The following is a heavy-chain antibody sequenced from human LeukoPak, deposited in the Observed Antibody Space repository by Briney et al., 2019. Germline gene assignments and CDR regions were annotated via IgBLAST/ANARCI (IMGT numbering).Heavy chain of an antibody. V-gene: IGHV4-4*02. CDR2: IYYSGST. Sequence: PSETLSLTCAVSGASIISSDWWAWVRQSSGKGLEWIGYIYYSGSTNYNPSLKSRVTISVDTSKNQFSLKLSSVTAADTAVYYCASTPLLWFGELLIPSYYYYYGMDVWGQGTTVTVSS. CDR3: ASTPLLWFGELLIPSYYYYYGMDV. J-gene: IGHJ6*02. D-gene: IGHD3-10*01. CDR1: GASIISSDW.